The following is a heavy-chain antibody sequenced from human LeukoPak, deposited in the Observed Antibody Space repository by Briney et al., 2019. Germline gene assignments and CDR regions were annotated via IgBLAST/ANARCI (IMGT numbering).Heavy chain of an antibody. CDR3: ATVPPHGDTDY. CDR2: ISYSGST. V-gene: IGHV4-59*01. J-gene: IGHJ4*02. CDR1: GGSISSYY. D-gene: IGHD1-14*01. Sequence: SETLSLTCTVSGGSISSYYWSRIRQPPGKGLEWIGYISYSGSTTYNPSLKSRVTISIDTSKKQFSLKLSSVTAADTAVYYCATVPPHGDTDYWGQGTLVTVSS.